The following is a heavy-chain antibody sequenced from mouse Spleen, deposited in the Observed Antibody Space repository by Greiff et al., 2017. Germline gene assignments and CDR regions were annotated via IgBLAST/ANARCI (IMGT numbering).Heavy chain of an antibody. Sequence: GGGLVQPKGSLKLSCAASGFSFNTYAMNWVRQAPGKGLEWVARIRSKSNNYATYYADSVKDRFTISRDDSESMLYLQMNNLKTEDTAMYYCVRQLWPYAMDYWGQGTSVTVSS. CDR3: VRQLWPYAMDY. J-gene: IGHJ4*01. V-gene: IGHV10-1*01. CDR1: GFSFNTYA. CDR2: IRSKSNNYAT. D-gene: IGHD1-1*02.